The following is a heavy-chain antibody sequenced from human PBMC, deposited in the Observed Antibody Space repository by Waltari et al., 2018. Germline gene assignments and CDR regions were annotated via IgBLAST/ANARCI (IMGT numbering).Heavy chain of an antibody. CDR1: GYTFTSYD. CDR2: MNPNSGNT. Sequence: QVQLVQSGAAVKKPGASVKVSCKASGYTFTSYDINWVRQATGQGLEWMGWMNPNSGNTGYAQKFQGRVTMTRNTSISTAYMELSSLRSEDTAVYYCARRRGRWGGNAFDIWGQGTMVTVSS. CDR3: ARRRGRWGGNAFDI. D-gene: IGHD3-16*01. J-gene: IGHJ3*02. V-gene: IGHV1-8*01.